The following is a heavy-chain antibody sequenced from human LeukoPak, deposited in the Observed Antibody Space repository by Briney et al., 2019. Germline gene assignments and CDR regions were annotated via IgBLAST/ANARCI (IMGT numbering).Heavy chain of an antibody. V-gene: IGHV1-69*13. CDR1: GGTFSSYA. D-gene: IGHD1-1*01. CDR3: ARDDTTGTTGTFDY. CDR2: IIPIFGTT. Sequence: SVKVSCKASGGTFSSYAISWVRQAPGQGLEWMGGIIPIFGTTNYAQKFQGRVTITADESTSTAYMELSSLRSDDTAVYYCARDDTTGTTGTFDYWGQGTLVTVSS. J-gene: IGHJ4*02.